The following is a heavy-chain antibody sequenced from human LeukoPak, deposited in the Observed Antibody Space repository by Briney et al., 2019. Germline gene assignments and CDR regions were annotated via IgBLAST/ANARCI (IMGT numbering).Heavy chain of an antibody. J-gene: IGHJ4*02. CDR2: ISSSGSTI. CDR3: ARDLNYYGSGSPLGY. V-gene: IGHV3-11*01. CDR1: GFTFSDYY. Sequence: GGSLRLSRAASGFTFSDYYMSWIRQAPGKGLEWVSYISSSGSTIYYADSVKGRFTISRDNAKNSLYLQMNSLRAEDTAVYYCARDLNYYGSGSPLGYWGQGTLVTVSS. D-gene: IGHD3-10*01.